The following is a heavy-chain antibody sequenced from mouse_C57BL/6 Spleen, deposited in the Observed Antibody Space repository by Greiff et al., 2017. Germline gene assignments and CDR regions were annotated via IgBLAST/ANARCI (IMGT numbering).Heavy chain of an antibody. Sequence: QVQLKESGAELVKPGASVKLSCKASGYTFTEYTIHWVKQRSGQGLEWIGWFYPGGGSIKYNEKFKDKATLTADKSSSTVYMELSRLTSDGSAVYCCARHEDDHRRPFDYWGQGTTLTVSS. CDR3: ARHEDDHRRPFDY. J-gene: IGHJ2*01. CDR1: GYTFTEYT. V-gene: IGHV1-62-2*01. CDR2: FYPGGGSI.